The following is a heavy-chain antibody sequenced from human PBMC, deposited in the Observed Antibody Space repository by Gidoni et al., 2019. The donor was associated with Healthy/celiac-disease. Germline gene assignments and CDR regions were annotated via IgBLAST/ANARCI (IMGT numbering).Heavy chain of an antibody. V-gene: IGHV1-24*01. D-gene: IGHD1-7*01. Sequence: QVQLVQSGAEVKKPGASVKVSCKVSGYTLTAVSMHWVRQAPGKGLEWMGGFDPEDGETIYAQKFQGRVTMTEDTSTDTAYMELSSLRSEDTAVYYCATGGGTSPGTYYYYYYGMDVWGQGTTVTVSS. CDR2: FDPEDGET. J-gene: IGHJ6*02. CDR3: ATGGGTSPGTYYYYYYGMDV. CDR1: GYTLTAVS.